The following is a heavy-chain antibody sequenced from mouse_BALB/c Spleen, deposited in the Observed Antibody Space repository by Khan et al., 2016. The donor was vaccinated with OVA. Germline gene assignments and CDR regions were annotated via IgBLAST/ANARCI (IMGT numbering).Heavy chain of an antibody. CDR3: VRWDGPFAY. Sequence: VQLQQSGAELAKPRASVKLSCTASGFNIKDTSMHWVRQRPEQGLEWIGTIDPASGNTKYDPRFQGKATISADTSSNPAYMTLSSLTSEDTAVYYGVRWDGPFAYWGQGTLVTVSA. CDR1: GFNIKDTS. V-gene: IGHV14-3*02. CDR2: IDPASGNT. D-gene: IGHD2-3*01. J-gene: IGHJ3*01.